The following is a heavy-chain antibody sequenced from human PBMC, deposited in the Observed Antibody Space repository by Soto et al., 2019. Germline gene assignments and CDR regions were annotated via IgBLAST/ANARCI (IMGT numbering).Heavy chain of an antibody. CDR2: ISYSGRT. Sequence: SETLSLTCTVAGGSINSGDHYWNWIRQPPGKGLEWFGYISYSGRTYYNPSLRSRVVMSVDTSKNQFSLNLSSVTAADTAVYYCARGIVVMVAAASAISAFDIWGQGTMVTVSS. D-gene: IGHD2-15*01. J-gene: IGHJ3*02. V-gene: IGHV4-30-4*08. CDR1: GGSINSGDHY. CDR3: ARGIVVMVAAASAISAFDI.